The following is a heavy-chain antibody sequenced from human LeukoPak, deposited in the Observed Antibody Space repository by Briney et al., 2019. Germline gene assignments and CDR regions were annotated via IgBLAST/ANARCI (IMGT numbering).Heavy chain of an antibody. Sequence: SETLSLTCTVSGGSISSYYWSWIRQPPGKGLEWIGYISYSGSTDSNPSLKSRVTISVDTSKNQISLKLSSVTAADTAVYYCARVGYHYGSGSYIFDYWGQGTLVTVSS. CDR3: ARVGYHYGSGSYIFDY. D-gene: IGHD3-10*01. CDR2: ISYSGST. CDR1: GGSISSYY. J-gene: IGHJ4*02. V-gene: IGHV4-59*08.